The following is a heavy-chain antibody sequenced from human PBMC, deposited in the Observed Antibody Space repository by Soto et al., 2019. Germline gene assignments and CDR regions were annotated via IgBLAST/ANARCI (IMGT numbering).Heavy chain of an antibody. CDR3: ASREGIAARLNSFDY. V-gene: IGHV4-34*01. D-gene: IGHD6-6*01. CDR1: GGSFSGYY. J-gene: IGHJ4*02. Sequence: PSETLSLTCAVYGGSFSGYYWSWIRQPPGKGLEWIGEINHSGSTNYNPSLKSRVTISVDTSKNQFSLKLSSVTAADTAVYYCASREGIAARLNSFDYWGPGTLVTLSS. CDR2: INHSGST.